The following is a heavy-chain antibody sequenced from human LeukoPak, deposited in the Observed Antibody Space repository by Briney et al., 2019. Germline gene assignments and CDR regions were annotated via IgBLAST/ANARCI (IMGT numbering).Heavy chain of an antibody. D-gene: IGHD6-13*01. CDR2: INPNSGGT. V-gene: IGHV1-2*02. CDR1: GYTFTGYY. CDR3: ARGHSSSWYVGGNY. J-gene: IGHJ4*02. Sequence: ASVTVSCKASGYTFTGYYMHWVRQAPGQGLEWMGWINPNSGGTNYAQKFQGRVTMTRDTSISTAYMELSRLRSDDTAVYYCARGHSSSWYVGGNYWGQGTLVTVSS.